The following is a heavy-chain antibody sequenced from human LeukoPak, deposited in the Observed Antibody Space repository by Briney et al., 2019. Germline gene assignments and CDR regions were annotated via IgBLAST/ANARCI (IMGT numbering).Heavy chain of an antibody. CDR3: ARDGAGYSMGDAFDI. Sequence: SETLSLTCTVSGGSISSYYWSWIRQPPGKGLEWIGYIYYSGSTNYNPSLKSRVTISVDTSKNQFSLKLSSMTAADTAVYYCARDGAGYSMGDAFDIWGQGTMVTVSS. V-gene: IGHV4-59*01. CDR1: GGSISSYY. CDR2: IYYSGST. D-gene: IGHD6-13*01. J-gene: IGHJ3*02.